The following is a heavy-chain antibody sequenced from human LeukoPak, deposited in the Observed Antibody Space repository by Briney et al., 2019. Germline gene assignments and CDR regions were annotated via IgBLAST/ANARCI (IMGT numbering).Heavy chain of an antibody. CDR1: GFTVSSNY. J-gene: IGHJ3*02. Sequence: GGSLRLSCAASGFTVSSNYMSWVRQAPGKGLEWVSVIYSGGSTYYAVSVKGRFTISRDNSKNTLYLQMSSLRAEDTAVYYCARDRSAPRFDAFDIWGQGTMVTVSS. D-gene: IGHD3-10*01. V-gene: IGHV3-66*01. CDR3: ARDRSAPRFDAFDI. CDR2: IYSGGST.